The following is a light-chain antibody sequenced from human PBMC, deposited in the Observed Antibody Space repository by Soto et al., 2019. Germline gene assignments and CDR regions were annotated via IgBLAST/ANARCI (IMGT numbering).Light chain of an antibody. J-gene: IGKJ1*01. CDR1: QSIRGW. V-gene: IGKV1-5*03. Sequence: DIQMTQSPSTLSASVGDRVTITCRASQSIRGWWAWYQQKPGKAPKLLIYQASSLQSGVPSRFSGSGSETEFTLAISSLQPDDFATYFCQQYNTYPWTFGHLTKVEIK. CDR3: QQYNTYPWT. CDR2: QAS.